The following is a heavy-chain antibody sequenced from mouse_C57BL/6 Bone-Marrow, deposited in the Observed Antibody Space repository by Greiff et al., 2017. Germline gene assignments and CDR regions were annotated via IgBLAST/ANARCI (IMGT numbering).Heavy chain of an antibody. V-gene: IGHV1-64*01. D-gene: IGHD2-2*01. CDR3: AHYGYDDDGDY. J-gene: IGHJ2*01. Sequence: QVQLQQPGAELVKPGASVKLSCKASGYTFTSYWMHWVKQRPGQGLEWIGMIHPTSGSTNYNEKFKSKATLTVDKSSSTAYMQLSSLTSEDSAVDSCAHYGYDDDGDYWGQGTTLTVSS. CDR1: GYTFTSYW. CDR2: IHPTSGST.